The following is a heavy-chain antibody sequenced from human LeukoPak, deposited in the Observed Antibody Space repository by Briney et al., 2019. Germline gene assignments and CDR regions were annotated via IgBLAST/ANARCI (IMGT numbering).Heavy chain of an antibody. D-gene: IGHD5-12*01. CDR1: GYSISYGYY. Sequence: SETLSLTCTVSGYSISYGYYWGWIRQPPGKGLDWIGSIYHTGDTYYNPSLNSRVTISVGTSKTQFSLKMSSLTDADTAVYYCARFWYGYGNNRGGPDSWGQGTLATVSS. CDR3: ARFWYGYGNNRGGPDS. J-gene: IGHJ4*02. CDR2: IYHTGDT. V-gene: IGHV4-38-2*02.